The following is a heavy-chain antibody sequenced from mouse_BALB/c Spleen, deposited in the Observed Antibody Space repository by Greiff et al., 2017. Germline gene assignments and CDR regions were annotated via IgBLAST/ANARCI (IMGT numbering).Heavy chain of an antibody. J-gene: IGHJ3*01. V-gene: IGHV2-9*02. CDR3: ARDGYDVLAY. CDR1: GFSLTSYG. D-gene: IGHD2-2*01. Sequence: VKLMESGPGLVAPSQSLSITCTVSGFSLTSYGVHWVRQPPGKGLEWLGVIWAGGSTNYNSALMSRLSISKDNSKSQVFLKMNSLQTDDTAMYYCARDGYDVLAYWGQGTLVTVSA. CDR2: IWAGGST.